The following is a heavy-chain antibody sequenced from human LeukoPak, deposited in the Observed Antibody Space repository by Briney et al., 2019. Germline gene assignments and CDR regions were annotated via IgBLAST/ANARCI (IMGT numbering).Heavy chain of an antibody. CDR3: ARDQEARYYDFWSGYYYGKDV. J-gene: IGHJ6*02. CDR1: GYTFTSYY. Sequence: ASVKVSCKASGYTFTSYYMHWVRQAPGQGLEWMGIINPSGGSTSYAQKFQGRVTMTRDTSTSTVYMELSSLRSEDTAVYYCARDQEARYYDFWSGYYYGKDVWGQGTTVTVSS. CDR2: INPSGGST. D-gene: IGHD3-3*01. V-gene: IGHV1-46*01.